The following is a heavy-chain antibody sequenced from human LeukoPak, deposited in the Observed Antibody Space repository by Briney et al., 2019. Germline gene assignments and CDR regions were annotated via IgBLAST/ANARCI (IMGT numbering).Heavy chain of an antibody. CDR3: ARGVPTGIDYFDY. V-gene: IGHV3-7*01. Sequence: GGSLRLSCAASGFTFSTYWMTWVRQAPGKGLEWVANIKQDGSETYYVDSVKGRFTISRDNAKNSLYLQMSSLRAEDTAIYYCARGVPTGIDYFDYWGQGTLATVSS. D-gene: IGHD1-1*01. CDR2: IKQDGSET. CDR1: GFTFSTYW. J-gene: IGHJ4*02.